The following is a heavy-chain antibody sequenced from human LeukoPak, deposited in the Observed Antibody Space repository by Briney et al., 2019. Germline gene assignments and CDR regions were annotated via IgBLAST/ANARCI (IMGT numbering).Heavy chain of an antibody. V-gene: IGHV3-33*01. CDR3: ARDFYRRYSSSWPLY. CDR2: IWYDGSNK. CDR1: GFTFSSYG. D-gene: IGHD6-13*01. J-gene: IGHJ4*02. Sequence: GGSLRLSCAASGFTFSSYGMHWVRQAPGKGLEWVAVIWYDGSNKYYADSVKGRFTISRDNSKNTLYPQMNSLRAEDTAVYYCARDFYRRYSSSWPLYWGQGTLVTVSS.